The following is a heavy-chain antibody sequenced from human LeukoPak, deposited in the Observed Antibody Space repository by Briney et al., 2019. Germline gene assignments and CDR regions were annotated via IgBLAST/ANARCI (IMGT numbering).Heavy chain of an antibody. CDR3: EXXXXVXXXRYSSSWYHDLPYYYMDV. Sequence: GASVKVXCKASGYTFTIYYMHWVRQAPGQGLEWMGIINPSGGSTSYAQKFQGRVTITRDTSTSTVYMELSGLRSEDTAVYYCEXXXXVXXXRYSSSWYHDLPYYYMDVWGKGTTVTISS. J-gene: IGHJ6*03. D-gene: IGHD6-13*01. CDR2: INPSGGST. CDR1: GYTFTIYY. V-gene: IGHV1-46*01.